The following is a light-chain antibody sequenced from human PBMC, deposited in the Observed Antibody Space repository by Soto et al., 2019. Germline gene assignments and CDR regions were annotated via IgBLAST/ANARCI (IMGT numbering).Light chain of an antibody. Sequence: QAVVTQPPSASGAPGQRVTISCTGSSSNIGAGYDVHWYQQLPGTAPKLLIYGNNNRPSGVPDRFSGSKSGTSASLAITGLQAEDEADYYCQSYDSSLSGWVFGGGTKLTVL. CDR3: QSYDSSLSGWV. CDR2: GNN. V-gene: IGLV1-40*01. CDR1: SSNIGAGYD. J-gene: IGLJ3*02.